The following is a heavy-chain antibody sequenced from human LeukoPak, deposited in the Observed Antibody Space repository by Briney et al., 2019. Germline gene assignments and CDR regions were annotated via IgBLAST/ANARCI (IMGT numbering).Heavy chain of an antibody. Sequence: PGGSLRLSCAASGFTFSSYSMNWVRQAPGKGLEWVSYISSSSNTIYYADSVKGRFTVSRDNSKNTLYLQMNSLRAEDTAVYYCAKAGGRSIAARPQRTIEYFQHWGQGTLVTVSS. CDR3: AKAGGRSIAARPQRTIEYFQH. J-gene: IGHJ1*01. D-gene: IGHD6-6*01. V-gene: IGHV3-48*01. CDR2: ISSSSNTI. CDR1: GFTFSSYS.